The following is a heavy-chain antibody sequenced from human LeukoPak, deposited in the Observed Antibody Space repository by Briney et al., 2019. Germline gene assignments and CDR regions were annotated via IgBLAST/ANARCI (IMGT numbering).Heavy chain of an antibody. V-gene: IGHV4-61*01. Sequence: SETPSLTCSVSGGSVSGGSYYWSCVRQPPGKGLEWIGCIYNSGSTSYNPSLKSRATISVDTSKNQLSLRLNSVTVADTALYYCAGMVTGTFEIWGQGTTVTVSS. J-gene: IGHJ3*02. CDR3: AGMVTGTFEI. CDR1: GGSVSGGSYY. CDR2: IYNSGST. D-gene: IGHD2-21*02.